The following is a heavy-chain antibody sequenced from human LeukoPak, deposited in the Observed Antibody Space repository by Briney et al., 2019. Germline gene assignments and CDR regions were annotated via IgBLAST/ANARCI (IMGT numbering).Heavy chain of an antibody. J-gene: IGHJ6*03. Sequence: GGSLRLSCAASGFTFSDYAMSWVRQAPGGGLEWVSAISGSGDKTFHADSVKGRFTTSRDNSKNTLSLQMSSLRVEDSAVYFCAKDTSAWWYHRAYMNVWGTGATVTVSS. CDR2: ISGSGDKT. CDR3: AKDTSAWWYHRAYMNV. V-gene: IGHV3-23*01. CDR1: GFTFSDYA. D-gene: IGHD2-15*01.